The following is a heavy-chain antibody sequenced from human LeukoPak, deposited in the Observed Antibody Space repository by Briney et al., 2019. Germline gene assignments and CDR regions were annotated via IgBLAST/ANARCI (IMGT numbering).Heavy chain of an antibody. CDR1: GFTFSSYA. V-gene: IGHV3-30-3*01. CDR2: ISYDGSNK. Sequence: PGRSLRLSCAASGFTFSSYAMHWVRQAPGKGLEWVAVISYDGSNKYYADSVKGRFTISRDNSKNTLYLQMNSLRAEDTAVYYCARDGGAVAGAAGSEVDYWGQGTLVTVSS. J-gene: IGHJ4*02. CDR3: ARDGGAVAGAAGSEVDY. D-gene: IGHD6-19*01.